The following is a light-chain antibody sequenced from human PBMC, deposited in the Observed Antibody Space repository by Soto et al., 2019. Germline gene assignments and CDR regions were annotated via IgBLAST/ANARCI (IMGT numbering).Light chain of an antibody. CDR3: QQYNIYRA. J-gene: IGKJ1*01. CDR1: ESIDSW. V-gene: IGKV1-5*03. CDR2: KAS. Sequence: DIQMTQSPSTLSASVGDRVTITCRASESIDSWLAWHQQKPGRAPKLLISKASSLESGVPSRFSGSGFGTEFTLTISSLQPDDFATYYCQQYNIYRAFGQGTKVEI.